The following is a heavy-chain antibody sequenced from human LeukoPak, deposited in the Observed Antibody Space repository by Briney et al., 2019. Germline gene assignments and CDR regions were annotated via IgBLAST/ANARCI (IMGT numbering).Heavy chain of an antibody. Sequence: PSETLSLTCTVSGGSISSSSYYWGWIRQPPGKGLEWIGSIYYSGSTYYNPSLKSRVTISVDTSKNQFSLKLSSVTAADAAVYYCARRVPSSGSYFDYWGQGTLVTVSS. CDR3: ARRVPSSGSYFDY. CDR1: GGSISSSSYY. D-gene: IGHD1-26*01. CDR2: IYYSGST. V-gene: IGHV4-39*01. J-gene: IGHJ4*02.